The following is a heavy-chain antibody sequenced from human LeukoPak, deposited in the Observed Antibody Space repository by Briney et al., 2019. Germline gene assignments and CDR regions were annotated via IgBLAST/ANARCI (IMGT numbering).Heavy chain of an antibody. Sequence: SETLSLTCAVYGETFSGFYWSWIRQPPGQGLEWIGEINYSGSTNYNPSLKSRVTISVDTSKNQFSLNLNSVTAADTAVYYCARISTVTHQFDYWGQGMLVTVSS. D-gene: IGHD4-17*01. J-gene: IGHJ4*02. V-gene: IGHV4-34*01. CDR3: ARISTVTHQFDY. CDR1: GETFSGFY. CDR2: INYSGST.